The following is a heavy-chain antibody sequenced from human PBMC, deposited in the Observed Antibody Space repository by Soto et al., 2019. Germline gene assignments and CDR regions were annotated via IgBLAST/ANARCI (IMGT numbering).Heavy chain of an antibody. CDR2: IYSGGST. V-gene: IGHV3-53*01. CDR1: GFSVSNNY. CDR3: ARDPNWNDAYYYGMDV. D-gene: IGHD1-1*01. Sequence: EVQLVESGGGLIQPGGSLRLSCAASGFSVSNNYMSWVRQAPGKGLEWVSVIYSGGSTYYADSVRGRFTISRDTFKNTLYRQMNSLRAEDTAVYYCARDPNWNDAYYYGMDVWGRGTTVTVSS. J-gene: IGHJ6*02.